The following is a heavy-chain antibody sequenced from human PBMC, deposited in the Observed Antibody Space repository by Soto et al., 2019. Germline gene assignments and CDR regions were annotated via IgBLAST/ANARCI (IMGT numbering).Heavy chain of an antibody. D-gene: IGHD3-3*01. Sequence: SGPTLVNPTQTLTLTCSFSGFSLSTSGVGVGWFRQPPGKALEWLAFIYWNGDERYSPSLQNRLTVTKDTSKNQVVLTMTNMEPVDTATYYCAHRNTYNYAFFYWSQGTLVTVSS. CDR2: IYWNGDE. J-gene: IGHJ4*02. CDR3: AHRNTYNYAFFY. V-gene: IGHV2-5*01. CDR1: GFSLSTSGVG.